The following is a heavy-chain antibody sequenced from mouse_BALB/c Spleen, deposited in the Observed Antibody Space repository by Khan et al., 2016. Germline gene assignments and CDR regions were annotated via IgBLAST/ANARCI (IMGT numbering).Heavy chain of an antibody. D-gene: IGHD2-4*01. J-gene: IGHJ3*01. CDR2: IDPANGNT. Sequence: VQLQQSGAELVKPGASVKLSCTASGFNIKDTYMHWVKQRPEQGLEWIGRIDPANGNTKYDPKFQGKAPIPADTSSNTAYLQLSSLTSEDTACSYSARAPYDYDEGFSYWGQGTLVTVSA. CDR1: GFNIKDTY. CDR3: ARAPYDYDEGFSY. V-gene: IGHV14-3*02.